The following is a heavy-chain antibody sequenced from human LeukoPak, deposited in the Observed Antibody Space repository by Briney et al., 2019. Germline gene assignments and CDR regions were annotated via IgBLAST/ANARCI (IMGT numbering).Heavy chain of an antibody. D-gene: IGHD3-10*01. CDR1: GGSLSGFY. CDR3: ARVGSGSFDY. J-gene: IGHJ4*02. Sequence: SETLSLTCTVSGGSLSGFYWSWIRQSPGKGLEWIGYNYYSGSTIYNPSLKSRVTISVDTSKNQFSLNLSSVTAADTAVYYCARVGSGSFDYWGQGTLVTVSS. CDR2: NYYSGST. V-gene: IGHV4-59*01.